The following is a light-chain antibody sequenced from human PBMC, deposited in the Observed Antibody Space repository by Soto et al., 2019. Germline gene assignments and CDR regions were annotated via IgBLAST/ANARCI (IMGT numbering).Light chain of an antibody. Sequence: DIQMTQSPSTLSASVGDRVSITCRASKSISRQLAWYQQKPGKAPNLLIYQASNLETGVPSRFTGSGSGTEFTLTTSSLQPNDLATYYGLQYQSYWTFGQGTKVEVK. J-gene: IGKJ1*01. CDR2: QAS. CDR1: KSISRQ. CDR3: LQYQSYWT. V-gene: IGKV1-5*03.